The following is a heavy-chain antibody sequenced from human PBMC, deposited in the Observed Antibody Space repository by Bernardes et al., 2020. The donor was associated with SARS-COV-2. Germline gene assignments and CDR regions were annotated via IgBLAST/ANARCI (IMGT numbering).Heavy chain of an antibody. CDR3: VKGGAADWFDP. Sequence: VKVSCKASGYTFTSYEINWVRQAAGQGLEWMGWMKPNNGETAYAQKFQGRVTMTRNTSISTAYMELSSLRSEDTAVYYCVKGGAADWFDPWGQGTLVTVSS. CDR2: MKPNNGET. J-gene: IGHJ5*02. CDR1: GYTFTSYE. V-gene: IGHV1-8*01. D-gene: IGHD3-16*01.